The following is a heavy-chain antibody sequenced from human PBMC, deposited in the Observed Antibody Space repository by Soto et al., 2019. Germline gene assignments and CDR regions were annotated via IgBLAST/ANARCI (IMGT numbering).Heavy chain of an antibody. CDR1: LYTFPVYY. V-gene: IGHV1-2*02. Sequence: GAAVTVSYQASLYTFPVYYIHGVRQAPRQCLEWLGSISPHRGGPNYAQRFQGRVTKTRDTSMTTVYMEMSGLTADDTAGYYCAREERTGANYHLDYWGQGTLGTGSS. CDR2: ISPHRGGP. J-gene: IGHJ4*02. D-gene: IGHD1-1*01. CDR3: AREERTGANYHLDY.